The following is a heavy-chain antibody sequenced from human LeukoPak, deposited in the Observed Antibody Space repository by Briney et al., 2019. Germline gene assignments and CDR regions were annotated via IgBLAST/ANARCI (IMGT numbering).Heavy chain of an antibody. J-gene: IGHJ3*02. CDR1: GYTFTGYY. CDR3: ARNTYSSGWSPDYYDAFDI. V-gene: IGHV1-2*02. D-gene: IGHD6-19*01. Sequence: GASVKVSSKASGYTFTGYYMHWVRQAPGQGLEWMGWINPNSGGTNYAQKFQGRVTMTRDTSISTAYMELSRLRSDDTAVYYCARNTYSSGWSPDYYDAFDIWGQGTMVTVSS. CDR2: INPNSGGT.